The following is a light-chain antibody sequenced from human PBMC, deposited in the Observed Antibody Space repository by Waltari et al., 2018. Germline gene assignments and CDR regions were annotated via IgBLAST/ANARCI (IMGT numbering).Light chain of an antibody. CDR3: QSYDRSLSASV. CDR2: GST. J-gene: IGLJ2*01. Sequence: QSVLAQPPSVSGAPGQRVTIPCTGSSSNIGTYDVHWYQQLPGTAPNPLIYGSTNRPSGVPDRFSGSKSGTSASLAIAGLQAEDEADYYCQSYDRSLSASVFGGGTKLTVL. V-gene: IGLV1-40*01. CDR1: SSNIGTYD.